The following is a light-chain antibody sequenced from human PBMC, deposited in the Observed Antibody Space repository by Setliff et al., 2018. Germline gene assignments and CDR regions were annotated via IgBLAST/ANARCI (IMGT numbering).Light chain of an antibody. CDR1: SSDIGAYDY. CDR2: DVN. J-gene: IGLJ1*01. CDR3: SSYTSRTTLDV. V-gene: IGLV2-14*03. Sequence: QFALTQPASVSGSPGQSITISCTGSSSDIGAYDYVSCYQQHPGKAPKLMIYDVNNRPSGVSNRFSGSKSGNTASLTISGLQAEDEADYYCSSYTSRTTLDVFGTGTKV.